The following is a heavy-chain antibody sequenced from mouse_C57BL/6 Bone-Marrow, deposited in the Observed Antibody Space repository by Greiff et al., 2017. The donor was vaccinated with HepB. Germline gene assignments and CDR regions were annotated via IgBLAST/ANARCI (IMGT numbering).Heavy chain of an antibody. CDR1: GYTFTEYT. Sequence: VKLMESGAELVKPGASVKLSCKASGYTFTEYTIHWVKQRSGQGLEWIGWFYPGSGSIKYNEKFKDKATLTADKSSSTVYMELSRLTSEDSAVYFCARHGPSYYSNLYYFDYWGQGTTLTVSS. J-gene: IGHJ2*01. CDR2: FYPGSGSI. CDR3: ARHGPSYYSNLYYFDY. D-gene: IGHD2-5*01. V-gene: IGHV1-62-2*01.